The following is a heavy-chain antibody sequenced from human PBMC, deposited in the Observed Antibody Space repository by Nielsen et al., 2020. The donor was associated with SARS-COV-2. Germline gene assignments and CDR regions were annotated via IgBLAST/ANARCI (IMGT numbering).Heavy chain of an antibody. Sequence: GGSLRLSCAASGFTFSSYWMHWVRQAPGKGLEWVSSISSSSSYIYYADSVKGRFTISRDNAKNSLYLQMNSLRAEDTAVYYCARVEYQLPLDAFDPWGQGTLVTVSS. CDR3: ARVEYQLPLDAFDP. CDR1: GFTFSSYW. V-gene: IGHV3-21*01. CDR2: ISSSSSYI. J-gene: IGHJ5*02. D-gene: IGHD2-2*01.